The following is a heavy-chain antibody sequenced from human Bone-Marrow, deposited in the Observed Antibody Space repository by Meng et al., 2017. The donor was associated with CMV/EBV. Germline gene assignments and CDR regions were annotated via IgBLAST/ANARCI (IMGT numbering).Heavy chain of an antibody. CDR2: ISAYNGNT. D-gene: IGHD6-13*01. V-gene: IGHV1-18*01. CDR3: ARVWQQLARYNWFDP. CDR1: GYTFTSYG. Sequence: ASVKVSCKASGYTFTSYGISWVRQAPGQGLEWMGWISAYNGNTNYAQKLQGRVTMTRDTSISTAYMELSRLRSDDTAVYYCARVWQQLARYNWFDPWGQGTLVTVSS. J-gene: IGHJ5*02.